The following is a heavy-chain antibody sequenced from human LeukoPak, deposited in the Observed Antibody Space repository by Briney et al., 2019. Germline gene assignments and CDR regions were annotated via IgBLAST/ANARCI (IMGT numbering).Heavy chain of an antibody. Sequence: PGGSLRLSCAASGFTFDDYAMHWVRQAPGKGLEWVSGISWNSGSIGYADSVKGRFTISRDNAKNSLYLQMNSLRAEDTALYYCAKDRAAIIGLFDYWGQGTLVTVSS. CDR3: AKDRAAIIGLFDY. CDR2: ISWNSGSI. CDR1: GFTFDDYA. V-gene: IGHV3-9*01. D-gene: IGHD2-2*01. J-gene: IGHJ4*02.